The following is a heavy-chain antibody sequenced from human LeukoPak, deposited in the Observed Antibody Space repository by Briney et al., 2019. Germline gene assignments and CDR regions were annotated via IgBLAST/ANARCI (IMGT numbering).Heavy chain of an antibody. CDR3: AKDQLATIRGYFDY. J-gene: IGHJ4*02. D-gene: IGHD5-24*01. V-gene: IGHV3-23*01. Sequence: GGSLRLACAASGSTFTSYAMSWVRQAPGKGLEWVSAISGGGDFTYYADSVKGRFTISRDNSKNTLYLQMNSLRAEDTAVYYCAKDQLATIRGYFDYWGQGTLVTVSS. CDR1: GSTFTSYA. CDR2: ISGGGDFT.